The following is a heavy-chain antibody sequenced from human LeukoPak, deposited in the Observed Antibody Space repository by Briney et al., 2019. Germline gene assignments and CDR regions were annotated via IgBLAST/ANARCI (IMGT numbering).Heavy chain of an antibody. J-gene: IGHJ5*02. CDR2: IYYSGSA. D-gene: IGHD1-1*01. V-gene: IGHV4-59*01. CDR1: GGSISSYY. CDR3: ARVARNWNDVGGWFDH. Sequence: PSETLSLTCTVSGGSISSYYWSWLRQPPGKGLEWIGYIYYSGSANYNPSLTSRVTISVDTSKNQFSLKLSSVTAADTAVYYCARVARNWNDVGGWFDHWGQGTLVTVSS.